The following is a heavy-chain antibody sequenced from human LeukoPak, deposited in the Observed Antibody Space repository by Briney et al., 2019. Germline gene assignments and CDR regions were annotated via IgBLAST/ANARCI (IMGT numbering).Heavy chain of an antibody. J-gene: IGHJ5*02. CDR3: ARGPLLGYCSAGSCNWFDP. CDR2: IYSSGST. Sequence: SETLSLTCTASGGSISSGSYYWSWIRQPAGKGLEWIGRIYSSGSTNYNPSLKSRVTISVDTSKNQFSLKLSSVTAADTAVYYCARGPLLGYCSAGSCNWFDPWGQGTLVTVSS. D-gene: IGHD2-15*01. V-gene: IGHV4-61*02. CDR1: GGSISSGSYY.